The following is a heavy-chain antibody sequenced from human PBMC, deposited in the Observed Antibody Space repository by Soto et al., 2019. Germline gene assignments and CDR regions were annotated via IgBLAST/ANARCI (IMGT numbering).Heavy chain of an antibody. Sequence: ASVKVSCEASGYTFTGYYMHWVRQAPGQGLEWMGWINPNSGGTNYAQKFQGRVTMTRDTSISTAYMELSRLRSDDTAVYYCARALRFLEWLPYYYYYGMDVWGQGTTVTVSS. V-gene: IGHV1-2*02. D-gene: IGHD3-3*01. CDR3: ARALRFLEWLPYYYYYGMDV. CDR2: INPNSGGT. J-gene: IGHJ6*02. CDR1: GYTFTGYY.